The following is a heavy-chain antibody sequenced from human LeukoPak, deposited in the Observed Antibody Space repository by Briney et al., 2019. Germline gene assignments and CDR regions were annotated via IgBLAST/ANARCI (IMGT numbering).Heavy chain of an antibody. V-gene: IGHV3-66*04. D-gene: IGHD3-22*01. CDR1: GFTVGSNY. J-gene: IGHJ4*02. CDR3: ARLSANSSAYFFDY. Sequence: GGSLRLSCAASGFTVGSNYMSGVRQAPGKGLEWVSIIYRGGSTNYADSVKGRFTISRDTSKNTLYLQMNSLRAEDTAVYYCARLSANSSAYFFDYWGQGTLVTVSS. CDR2: IYRGGST.